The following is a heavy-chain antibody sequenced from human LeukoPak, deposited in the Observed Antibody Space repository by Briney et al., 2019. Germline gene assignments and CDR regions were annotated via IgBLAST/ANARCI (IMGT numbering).Heavy chain of an antibody. D-gene: IGHD3-10*01. CDR1: GFTFSSYN. Sequence: GGSLRLSCAASGFTFSSYNVHWVRQAPGKGLEWVAHIRYDGSESYADSVKGRFTVSRDNSKNTLYLHMTSLRSEDTAVYYCAQVYGSASGESIRFWGQGTLVTVSS. V-gene: IGHV3-30*02. J-gene: IGHJ4*02. CDR3: AQVYGSASGESIRF. CDR2: IRYDGSE.